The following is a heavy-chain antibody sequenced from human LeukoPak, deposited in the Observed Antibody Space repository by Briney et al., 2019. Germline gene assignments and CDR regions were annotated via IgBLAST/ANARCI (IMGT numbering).Heavy chain of an antibody. Sequence: GASVKVSCKASGYTFSNYGVSWVRQAPGQGLEWMGWISTYNGNTKYAQKFQGRVTMTTGTSTNTAYMEVRRLRFDDTALYYCARERGRLTMVRGGYDAFDIWGQGTMVTVSS. CDR3: ARERGRLTMVRGGYDAFDI. V-gene: IGHV1-18*01. CDR2: ISTYNGNT. J-gene: IGHJ3*02. D-gene: IGHD3-10*01. CDR1: GYTFSNYG.